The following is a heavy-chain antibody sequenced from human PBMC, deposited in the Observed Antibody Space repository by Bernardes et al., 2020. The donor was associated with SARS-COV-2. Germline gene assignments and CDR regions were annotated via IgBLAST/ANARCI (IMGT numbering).Heavy chain of an antibody. Sequence: GGSLRLSCAASGFIFSSYGMHWVRQAPGKGLEWVAVIWYDGSNKYYADSVKGRFTISRDNSKNTLYLQMNSLRAEDTAVYYCARDKISSSWQNYCDYWGQGTLVTVAS. D-gene: IGHD6-13*01. J-gene: IGHJ4*02. V-gene: IGHV3-33*01. CDR2: IWYDGSNK. CDR1: GFIFSSYG. CDR3: ARDKISSSWQNYCDY.